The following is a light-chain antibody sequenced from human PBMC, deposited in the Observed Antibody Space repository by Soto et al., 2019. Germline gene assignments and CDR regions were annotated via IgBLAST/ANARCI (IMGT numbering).Light chain of an antibody. CDR1: SSDVGAYNY. Sequence: QSALTQPASVSGSPGQSIAISCTGTSSDVGAYNYVSWYQRHPGKAPKLMIYEVSNRPSGVSSRFSGSKSGNTASLTISGLQAEDEADYYCISYTSSSTLLFGGGTKLTVL. V-gene: IGLV2-14*01. J-gene: IGLJ2*01. CDR2: EVS. CDR3: ISYTSSSTLL.